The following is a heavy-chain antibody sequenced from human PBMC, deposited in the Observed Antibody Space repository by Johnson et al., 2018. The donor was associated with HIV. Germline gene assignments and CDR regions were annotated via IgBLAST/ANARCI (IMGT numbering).Heavy chain of an antibody. CDR3: TTERNLNSVPDVDAFDI. J-gene: IGHJ3*02. V-gene: IGHV3-15*01. CDR2: IKSKTDGGTT. CDR1: GFSFTNAW. D-gene: IGHD1-7*01. Sequence: VQLVESGGGLVKPGGSLRLSCAASGFSFTNAWMSWVRQAPGKGLEWVGRIKSKTDGGTTEFAAPVKGRFTMSRDDSKTTLYLQMNSLKTEYTAVYYCTTERNLNSVPDVDAFDICGQGTMVTVSS.